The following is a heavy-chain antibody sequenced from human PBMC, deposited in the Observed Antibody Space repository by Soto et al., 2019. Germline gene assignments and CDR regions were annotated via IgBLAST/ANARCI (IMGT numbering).Heavy chain of an antibody. V-gene: IGHV4-39*01. CDR1: GGSISSSSYY. Sequence: SETLSLTCTVSGGSISSSSYYWGWIRQPPGKGLEWIGSIYYSGSTYYNPSLKSRVTISVDTSKNQFSLKLSSVTAADTAVYYCARHGASSIAAPMNWFDPWGQGTLVSVS. D-gene: IGHD6-6*01. CDR2: IYYSGST. CDR3: ARHGASSIAAPMNWFDP. J-gene: IGHJ5*02.